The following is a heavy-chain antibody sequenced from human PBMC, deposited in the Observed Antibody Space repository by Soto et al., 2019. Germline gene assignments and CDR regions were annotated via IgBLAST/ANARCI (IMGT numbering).Heavy chain of an antibody. CDR3: ARGYSYGFYYFDF. CDR2: IIPIFGTA. Sequence: SVKVSCKASGGTFSSYAISWVRQAPGQGLEWMGGIIPIFGTANYAQKFQGRVTITADESTSTAYMELSSLRSEDTAVYYCARGYSYGFYYFDFRGQGTLVTVSS. J-gene: IGHJ4*02. CDR1: GGTFSSYA. V-gene: IGHV1-69*01. D-gene: IGHD5-18*01.